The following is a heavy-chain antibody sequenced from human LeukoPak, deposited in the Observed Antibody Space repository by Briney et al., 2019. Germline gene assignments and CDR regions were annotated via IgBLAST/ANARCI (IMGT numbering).Heavy chain of an antibody. CDR2: INPNSGGT. CDR1: GNTFTGYY. CDR3: ASYDILTGYLNDAFDI. Sequence: GASVKVSCKAAGNTFTGYYIHWVRQAPGQGLEWMGWINPNSGGTNYAQKFQGRVTMTRDTSISTAYMELSRLRSDDTAVYYCASYDILTGYLNDAFDIWGQGAMVTVSS. V-gene: IGHV1-2*02. J-gene: IGHJ3*02. D-gene: IGHD3-9*01.